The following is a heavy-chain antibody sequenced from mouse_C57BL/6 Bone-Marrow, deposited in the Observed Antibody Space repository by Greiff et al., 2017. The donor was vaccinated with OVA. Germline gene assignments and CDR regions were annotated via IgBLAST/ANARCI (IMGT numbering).Heavy chain of an antibody. D-gene: IGHD1-1*01. J-gene: IGHJ3*01. V-gene: IGHV1-55*01. CDR1: GYTFTSSW. CDR3: ARWRNYYGSFAY. Sequence: QVHVKQPGAELVKPGASVKMSCKASGYTFTSSWIPWVQQRPGQGLEWIGDIYPGSGSTNYNEKFKSKATLTVDTSSSTAYMQLSSLTSEDSAVYDCARWRNYYGSFAYWGQGTLVTVSA. CDR2: IYPGSGST.